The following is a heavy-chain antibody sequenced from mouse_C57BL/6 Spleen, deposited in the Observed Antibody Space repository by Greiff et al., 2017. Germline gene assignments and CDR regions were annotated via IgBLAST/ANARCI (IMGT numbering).Heavy chain of an antibody. D-gene: IGHD2-5*01. V-gene: IGHV1-78*01. CDR2: IYPRDGST. CDR3: ASHGAYYSNYYYYAMDY. Sequence: VQLQESDAELVKPGASVKISCKVSGYTFTDHTIHWMKQRPEQGLEWIGYIYPRDGSTKYNEKFKGKATLTADKSSSTAYMQRNSLTSEDSAVYYCASHGAYYSNYYYYAMDYWGQGTSVTVSS. J-gene: IGHJ4*01. CDR1: GYTFTDHT.